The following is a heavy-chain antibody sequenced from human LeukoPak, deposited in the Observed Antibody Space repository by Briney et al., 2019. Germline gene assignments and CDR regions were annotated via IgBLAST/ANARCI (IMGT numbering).Heavy chain of an antibody. CDR3: ARNYPDGGGGRYFDWLPVF. CDR2: ISYDGSNK. Sequence: GRSLRLSCAASGFTFSSYAMHWVRQAPGKGLEWVAVISYDGSNKYYADSVKGRFTISRDNSKNTLYLQMNSLRVEDTALYYCARNYPDGGGGRYFDWLPVFWGQGTLVTVSS. D-gene: IGHD3-9*01. CDR1: GFTFSSYA. J-gene: IGHJ4*02. V-gene: IGHV3-30-3*01.